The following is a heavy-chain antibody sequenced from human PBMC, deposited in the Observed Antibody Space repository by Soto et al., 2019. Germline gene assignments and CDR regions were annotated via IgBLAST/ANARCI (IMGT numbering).Heavy chain of an antibody. V-gene: IGHV3-7*03. D-gene: IGHD3-3*01. CDR2: IKQDGSEE. J-gene: IGHJ6*02. CDR3: VRTHIDSWSFNFHGMDV. CDR1: GQTFNRYW. Sequence: DVQLAESGGGLVQPGGSLRLSCVASGQTFNRYWMSWVRQAPGKGLEWVANIKQDGSEEYYVDSLKGRFTISRDNAKKSLYLQMNSLRAEDTAMYYCVRTHIDSWSFNFHGMDVWGQGTTVTASS.